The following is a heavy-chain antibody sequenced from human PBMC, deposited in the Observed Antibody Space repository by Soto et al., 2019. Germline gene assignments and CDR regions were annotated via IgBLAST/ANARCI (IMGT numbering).Heavy chain of an antibody. Sequence: ASVKVSCKASGYTFTGYGISWVRQAPGQGLEWMGWISAYNGNTNYAQKLQGRVTMTTDTSTSTAYMELRSLRSDDTAVYYCARDPNYYGSGSYQQADAFDIWGQGTMVTVSS. CDR3: ARDPNYYGSGSYQQADAFDI. CDR1: GYTFTGYG. CDR2: ISAYNGNT. V-gene: IGHV1-18*01. D-gene: IGHD3-10*01. J-gene: IGHJ3*02.